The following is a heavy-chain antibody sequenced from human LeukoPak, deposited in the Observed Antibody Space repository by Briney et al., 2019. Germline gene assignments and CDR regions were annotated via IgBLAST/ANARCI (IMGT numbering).Heavy chain of an antibody. CDR2: INAGNGNT. CDR1: GYTFTSYA. Sequence: GASVKVSCKASGYTFTSYAMHWVRQAPGQRLEWMGWINAGNGNTKYSQKFEGRVTITRDTSASTAYMELSSLRSEDTAVYYCASNQRITMVRGPHGGMDVWGQGTTVTVSS. CDR3: ASNQRITMVRGPHGGMDV. J-gene: IGHJ6*02. D-gene: IGHD3-10*01. V-gene: IGHV1-3*01.